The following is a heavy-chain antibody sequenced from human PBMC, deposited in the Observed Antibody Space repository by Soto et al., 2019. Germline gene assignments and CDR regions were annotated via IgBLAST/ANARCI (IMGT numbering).Heavy chain of an antibody. D-gene: IGHD3-3*01. CDR1: GFSLSTSGVG. V-gene: IGHV2-5*01. CDR3: AHTSITPAYYYAFWSGYPEFDH. CDR2: IYWNDDK. Sequence: QITLKESGPTLVKPTQTLTLTCTFSGFSLSTSGVGVGWIRQPPGKALEWLALIYWNDDKRYSPSLKRRLTITKDTSKNQLVLTMTNMDPVDTATYYCAHTSITPAYYYAFWSGYPEFDHWGQGTLVTVSS. J-gene: IGHJ4*02.